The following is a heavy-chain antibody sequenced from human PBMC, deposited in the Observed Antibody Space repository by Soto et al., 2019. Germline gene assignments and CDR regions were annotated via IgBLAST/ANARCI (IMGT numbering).Heavy chain of an antibody. J-gene: IGHJ6*03. Sequence: EVTLVESGGGLVQPGGSLRLSCEASGFTFSVYYMDWVRQAPGKGLEWVGRIRKKTNGYNTGYGASVKGRFTISRDESKNTLFLKMNSLKTEDTVLYYRATLIASSAGDFYYFYKDVWGKGTTVTVTS. CDR3: ATLIASSAGDFYYFYKDV. V-gene: IGHV3-72*01. CDR1: GFTFSVYY. CDR2: IRKKTNGYNT. D-gene: IGHD6-6*01.